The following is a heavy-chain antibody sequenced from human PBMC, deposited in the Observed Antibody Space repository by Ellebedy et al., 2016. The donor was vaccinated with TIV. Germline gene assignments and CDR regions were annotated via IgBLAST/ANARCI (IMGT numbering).Heavy chain of an antibody. D-gene: IGHD4-23*01. J-gene: IGHJ5*02. Sequence: MPSETLSLTCTVSGGSISSSSYYWSWIRQPPGKGLEWIGEINHSGSTNYNPSLKSRVTISVDTSKNQFSLKLSSVTAADTAVYYCATSSLDGGNRTNWFDPWGQGTLVTVSS. CDR1: GGSISSSSYY. CDR3: ATSSLDGGNRTNWFDP. V-gene: IGHV4-39*07. CDR2: INHSGST.